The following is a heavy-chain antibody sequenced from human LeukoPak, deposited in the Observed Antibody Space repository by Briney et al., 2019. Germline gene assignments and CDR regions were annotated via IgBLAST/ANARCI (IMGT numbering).Heavy chain of an antibody. CDR3: ARKTDRLGAVGRDRYFDL. J-gene: IGHJ2*01. D-gene: IGHD6-13*01. V-gene: IGHV3-48*03. CDR2: ISVNGGAV. CDR1: GFTFSGYE. Sequence: GGSLRLSCTASGFTFSGYEMTWVRQAPGKGLEWMSYISVNGGAVHYADSVRGRFTTSRDDAKNSLYLHMNSLRVEDTAIYYCARKTDRLGAVGRDRYFDLWGRGTLITVSS.